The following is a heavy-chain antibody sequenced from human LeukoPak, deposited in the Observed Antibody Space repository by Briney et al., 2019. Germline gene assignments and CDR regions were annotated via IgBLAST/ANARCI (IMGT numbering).Heavy chain of an antibody. D-gene: IGHD5-24*01. CDR3: ARDGEMATNPYYFDY. V-gene: IGHV3-48*02. J-gene: IGHJ4*02. CDR1: GFTFSSYE. Sequence: GGSLRLACAVSGFTFSSYEMNWVRQAPGKGPQWVSYISSSSSAIYYADSVRGRFTISRDNAKNSLYLQMNSLRDEDTAVYYCARDGEMATNPYYFDYWGQGTLVTVSS. CDR2: ISSSSSAI.